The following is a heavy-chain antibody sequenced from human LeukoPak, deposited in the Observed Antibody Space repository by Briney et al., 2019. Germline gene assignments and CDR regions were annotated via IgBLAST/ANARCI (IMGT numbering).Heavy chain of an antibody. J-gene: IGHJ4*02. Sequence: PGGSLRLSCAASGFTFDDYGMSWVRQAPGKGLEWVSGINWNGGSTGYADSVKGRFTISRDNAKNSLYLQMNSLKIEDTAVYYCASPYSDLGGDFVSWGQGTLVTVSS. CDR2: INWNGGST. V-gene: IGHV3-20*04. CDR1: GFTFDDYG. CDR3: ASPYSDLGGDFVS. D-gene: IGHD4-11*01.